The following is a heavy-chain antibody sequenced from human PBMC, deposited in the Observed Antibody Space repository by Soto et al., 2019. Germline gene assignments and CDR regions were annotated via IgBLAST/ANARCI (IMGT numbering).Heavy chain of an antibody. CDR1: GGTFNTYS. Sequence: QVQLVQSGAEVKKPGSSVKVSCKDSGGTFNTYSMFWVRQAPGQGLEWMGRIIPMLGVRNYAQRFQDRVTIPADKSTATVHMELSSLRSEDTALYYCTIGSWSGEVFDIWGQGTMVTVSS. D-gene: IGHD2-21*01. CDR2: IIPMLGVR. CDR3: TIGSWSGEVFDI. V-gene: IGHV1-69*02. J-gene: IGHJ3*02.